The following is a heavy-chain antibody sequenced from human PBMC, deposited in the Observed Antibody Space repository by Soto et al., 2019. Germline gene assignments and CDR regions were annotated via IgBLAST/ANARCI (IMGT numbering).Heavy chain of an antibody. V-gene: IGHV3-30*18. D-gene: IGHD3-16*01. CDR1: GFTFSSYG. J-gene: IGHJ4*02. CDR3: AKAQTGRATFDY. CDR2: ISYDGSNK. Sequence: QVQLVESGGGVVQPGRSLRLSCAASGFTFSSYGMHWVRQAPGKGLEWVAVISYDGSNKYYADSVKGRFTISRDNSKNTLYLQMNSLRADDTAVYYCAKAQTGRATFDYWGQGTLVTVSS.